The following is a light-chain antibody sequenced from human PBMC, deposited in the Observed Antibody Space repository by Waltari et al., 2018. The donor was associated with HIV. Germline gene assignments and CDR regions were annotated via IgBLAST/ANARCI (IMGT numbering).Light chain of an antibody. V-gene: IGLV2-14*01. J-gene: IGLJ2*01. CDR3: GSFSTISTLI. Sequence: QSALTQPASVSASPGQSITISCTGSTSDIGDYNYVSWYQKGPGQAPKLIIYEVSNRPSGVSNRFSGSKSGNTASLTISGLQPEDEADYFCGSFSTISTLIFGGGTKVTVL. CDR2: EVS. CDR1: TSDIGDYNY.